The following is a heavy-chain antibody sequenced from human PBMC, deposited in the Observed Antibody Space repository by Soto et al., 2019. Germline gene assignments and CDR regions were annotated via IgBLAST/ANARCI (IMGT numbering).Heavy chain of an antibody. V-gene: IGHV1-18*01. CDR3: ARYYCSSTSCYRGTTDY. CDR2: ISAYIGNT. Sequence: QVQLVQSGAEVKKPGASVKVSCKASGYTFTSYGISWVRQAPGQGLEWMGWISAYIGNTNYAQKLQGRVTMTTDTSTSTAYMELRSLRSDDTAVYYCARYYCSSTSCYRGTTDYWGQGTLVTVSS. D-gene: IGHD2-2*01. J-gene: IGHJ4*02. CDR1: GYTFTSYG.